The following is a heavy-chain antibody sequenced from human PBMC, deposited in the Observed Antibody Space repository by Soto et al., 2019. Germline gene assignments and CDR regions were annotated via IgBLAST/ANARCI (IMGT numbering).Heavy chain of an antibody. CDR3: ARDLGRGWYFDF. CDR2: IKQDGSEK. J-gene: IGHJ4*02. V-gene: IGHV3-7*01. D-gene: IGHD6-19*01. Sequence: GESLKISCAASGFTFSSYWMSWVRQAPGKGLEWVANIKQDGSEKYYVDSVKGRFTISRDNAKNSLYLQRNSLRAEDTAVSYCARDLGRGWYFDFWGQGTLVTVSS. CDR1: GFTFSSYW.